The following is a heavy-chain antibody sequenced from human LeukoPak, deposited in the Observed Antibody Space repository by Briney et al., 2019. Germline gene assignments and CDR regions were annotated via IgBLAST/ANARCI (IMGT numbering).Heavy chain of an antibody. J-gene: IGHJ2*01. Sequence: SETLSLTCTVSGDSISSYYWSWIRQPPGKGLEWIGYTYYSGSTNYNPSLKSRVTMSIDTSKNHFSLHLTSVTAADTAVYFCARRALSVSTVRGVNWYFDLWGRGTLVTVAS. CDR1: GDSISSYY. V-gene: IGHV4-59*01. CDR2: TYYSGST. D-gene: IGHD3-10*02. CDR3: ARRALSVSTVRGVNWYFDL.